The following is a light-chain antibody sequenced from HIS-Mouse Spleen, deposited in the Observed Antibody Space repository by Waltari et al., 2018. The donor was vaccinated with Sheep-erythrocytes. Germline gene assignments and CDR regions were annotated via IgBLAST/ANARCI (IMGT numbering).Light chain of an antibody. V-gene: IGLV2-8*01. CDR2: EVS. CDR1: SSHVGGSTY. CDR3: SSYAGSNNWV. Sequence: QSALTQPPSASGSPGPSVTIPCTATSSHVGGSTYFSWYQQHPGKAPKLMIYEVSKRPSGVPDRFSGSKSGNTASLTVSGLQAEDEADYYCSSYAGSNNWVFGGGTKLTVL. J-gene: IGLJ3*02.